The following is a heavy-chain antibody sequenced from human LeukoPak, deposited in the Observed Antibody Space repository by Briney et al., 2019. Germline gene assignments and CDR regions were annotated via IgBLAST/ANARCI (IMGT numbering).Heavy chain of an antibody. CDR1: GYTFTGYY. Sequence: GASVKVSCKASGYTFTGYYLHWVRQAPGQGLEWMGWINPNTGDTNHAQKFLGRVTMTRDTSISTAYMELSRLRSDDTAVYYCAKDQGRGYTYGLYYFDYWGQGTLVTVSS. CDR3: AKDQGRGYTYGLYYFDY. J-gene: IGHJ4*02. CDR2: INPNTGDT. D-gene: IGHD5-18*01. V-gene: IGHV1-2*02.